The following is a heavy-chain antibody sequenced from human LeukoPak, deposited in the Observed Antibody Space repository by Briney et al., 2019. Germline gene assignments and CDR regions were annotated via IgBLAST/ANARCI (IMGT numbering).Heavy chain of an antibody. CDR3: ARMVTGP. CDR1: GGSISSYY. Sequence: PSETLSLTCTVSGGSISSYYWSWIRQPPGKGLEWIGCIYYSGRTNYNPSLKSRVTISVDTSKKQCSLKLSSVTAADTAVYYCARMVTGPWGQGTLVTVSS. D-gene: IGHD5-18*01. CDR2: IYYSGRT. J-gene: IGHJ5*02. V-gene: IGHV4-59*01.